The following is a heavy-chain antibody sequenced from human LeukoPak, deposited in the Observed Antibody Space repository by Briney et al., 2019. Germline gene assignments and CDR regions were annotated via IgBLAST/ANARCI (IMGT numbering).Heavy chain of an antibody. D-gene: IGHD6-13*01. CDR3: ARGDKQLVFNRNKGGFDP. V-gene: IGHV3-30*04. J-gene: IGHJ5*02. CDR1: GFTFSSYA. Sequence: GGSLRLSCAASGFTFSSYAMHWVRQAPGKGLEWVTIISYDGSNKYYADSVRGRFTISRDNSKNTLYLQMNSLRTEDTAVYYCARGDKQLVFNRNKGGFDPWGQGTLVTVSS. CDR2: ISYDGSNK.